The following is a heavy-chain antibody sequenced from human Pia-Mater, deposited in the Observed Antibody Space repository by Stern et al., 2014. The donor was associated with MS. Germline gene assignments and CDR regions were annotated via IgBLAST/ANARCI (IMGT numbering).Heavy chain of an antibody. D-gene: IGHD5-24*01. CDR1: GGSISSAEYY. V-gene: IGHV4-30-4*01. Sequence: QVQLQESGPGLVKPSQTLSLTCAVTGGSISSAEYYWSWIRQSPGKGLQWIGYIPYSGTTYYNPSLKSRVTISVDTSKNQFSLKLRSVTAADTAVYYCSRDADGYSLVFGYWGRGTLVTVSS. J-gene: IGHJ4*02. CDR2: IPYSGTT. CDR3: SRDADGYSLVFGY.